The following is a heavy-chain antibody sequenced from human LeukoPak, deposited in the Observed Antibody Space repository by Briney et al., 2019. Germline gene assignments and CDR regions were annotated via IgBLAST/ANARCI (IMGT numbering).Heavy chain of an antibody. CDR2: ISSSSSYI. CDR3: ARKEVSRGHAFDI. V-gene: IGHV3-21*01. CDR1: GFTFSSYS. D-gene: IGHD3-10*01. J-gene: IGHJ3*02. Sequence: GGSLRLSCAASGFTFSSYSMNWVRQAPGKGLEWVSSISSSSSYIYYADSVKGRFTISRDNAKNSLYLQMNSLRAEDTAVYYCARKEVSRGHAFDIWGQGTMVTVSS.